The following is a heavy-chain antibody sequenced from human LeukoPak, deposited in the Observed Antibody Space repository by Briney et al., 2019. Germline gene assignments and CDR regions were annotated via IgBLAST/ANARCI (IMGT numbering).Heavy chain of an antibody. CDR2: IYHSGST. Sequence: SETLSLTCTVSGGSISSGGYYWSWIRQPPGKGLEWIGYIYHSGSTYYNPSLKSRVTISVDRSKNQFSLKLSSVTAADTAVYYCARGLRFLEWLPNFDYWGQGTLVTVSS. J-gene: IGHJ4*02. CDR1: GGSISSGGYY. CDR3: ARGLRFLEWLPNFDY. V-gene: IGHV4-30-2*01. D-gene: IGHD3-3*01.